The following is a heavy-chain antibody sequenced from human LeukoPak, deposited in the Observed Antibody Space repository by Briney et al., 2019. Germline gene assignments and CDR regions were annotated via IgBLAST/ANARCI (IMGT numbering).Heavy chain of an antibody. CDR3: ARRSAAKDAFDI. D-gene: IGHD6-25*01. CDR1: GFTFSSYW. CDR2: INSDGGST. Sequence: HPGGSLRLSCAASGFTFSSYWMHWVRQAPGKGLVWVSRINSDGGSTSYTDSVKGRFTISRDNAKNTLYLQMNSLRAEVTAVYYCARRSAAKDAFDIWGQGTKVTVSS. J-gene: IGHJ3*02. V-gene: IGHV3-74*01.